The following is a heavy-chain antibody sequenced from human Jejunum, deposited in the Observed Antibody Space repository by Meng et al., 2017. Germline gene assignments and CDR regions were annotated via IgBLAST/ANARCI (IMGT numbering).Heavy chain of an antibody. CDR1: GGSISSSNYS. V-gene: IGHV4-39*01. Sequence: QLQLQASGPGLVKPSETLSLTCTVSGGSISSSNYSWGWLRQPPGKGLEWIGSINYSGNTYQNPSLKSRGTISVDTSKNQFSLTVSSVTAADTAVYYCARHLGHGDGLKIGFDYWGQGTLVTVSS. CDR2: INYSGNT. CDR3: ARHLGHGDGLKIGFDY. D-gene: IGHD4-17*01. J-gene: IGHJ4*02.